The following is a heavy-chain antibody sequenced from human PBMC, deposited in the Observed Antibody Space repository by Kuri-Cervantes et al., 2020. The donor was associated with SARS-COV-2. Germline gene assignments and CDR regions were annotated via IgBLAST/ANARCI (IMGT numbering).Heavy chain of an antibody. Sequence: ASVKVSCKASGYTFTSYYMHWVRQAPGQGLEWMGIINPSGGSTSYAQKFQGRVTITADESTSTAYMELSSLRSEDTAVYYCARGVPHDLEWLFFWFDPWGQGTLVTVSS. CDR1: GYTFTSYY. D-gene: IGHD3-3*01. J-gene: IGHJ5*02. CDR2: INPSGGST. CDR3: ARGVPHDLEWLFFWFDP. V-gene: IGHV1-46*01.